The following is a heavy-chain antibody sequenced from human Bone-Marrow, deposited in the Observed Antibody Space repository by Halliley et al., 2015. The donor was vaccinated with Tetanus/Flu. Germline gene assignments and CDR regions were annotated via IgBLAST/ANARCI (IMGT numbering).Heavy chain of an antibody. CDR3: AREGAGLDY. Sequence: KGLGWVANMNGDGSDINYVDSVEGRFTISRDNAKNTLFLQMNHLRAEDTAVYYCAREGAGLDYWGQGTLVTVSS. J-gene: IGHJ4*02. V-gene: IGHV3-7*04. CDR2: MNGDGSDI.